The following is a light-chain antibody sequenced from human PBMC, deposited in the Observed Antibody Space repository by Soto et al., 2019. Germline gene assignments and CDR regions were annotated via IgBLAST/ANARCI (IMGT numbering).Light chain of an antibody. V-gene: IGKV3-11*01. Sequence: EIVLTQSPATLSSSPGERATLSCRASQRVSSYLAWYQQKTGQAPRLLIYDASNRATGIPARFSGSGSGTDFALTISSLEPEDFAVYYCQQRSNWPPKYTFGQGTKLEIK. CDR1: QRVSSY. CDR2: DAS. CDR3: QQRSNWPPKYT. J-gene: IGKJ2*01.